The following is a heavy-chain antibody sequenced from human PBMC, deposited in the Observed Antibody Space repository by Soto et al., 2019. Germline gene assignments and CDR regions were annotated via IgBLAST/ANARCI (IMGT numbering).Heavy chain of an antibody. J-gene: IGHJ5*02. CDR2: IKSSGSGT. CDR3: AKEASAAGLPLLDP. D-gene: IGHD6-13*01. Sequence: EVQLLQSGGGLVQPGGSLRLSCAASGFTFSSFAMSWVRQAPGKRLEWVAGIKSSGSGTFYADSAKGRFIISKDNSKNTLYLQMDSLRADDTAVYYCAKEASAAGLPLLDPWGQGTLVTVSS. V-gene: IGHV3-23*01. CDR1: GFTFSSFA.